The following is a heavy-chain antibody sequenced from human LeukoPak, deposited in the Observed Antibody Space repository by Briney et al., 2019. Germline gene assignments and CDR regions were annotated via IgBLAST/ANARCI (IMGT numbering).Heavy chain of an antibody. J-gene: IGHJ4*02. CDR1: VFIFSSYS. D-gene: IGHD6-19*01. Sequence: GGSLRLSCAASVFIFSSYSMNWVRQAPWKGLEWVSAISGSGGSTYYADSVKGRFTISRDNSKNTLYLQMNSLRAEDTAVYYCAKIGSFVAVAGTSVYFDYWGQGTLVTVSS. CDR3: AKIGSFVAVAGTSVYFDY. V-gene: IGHV3-23*01. CDR2: ISGSGGST.